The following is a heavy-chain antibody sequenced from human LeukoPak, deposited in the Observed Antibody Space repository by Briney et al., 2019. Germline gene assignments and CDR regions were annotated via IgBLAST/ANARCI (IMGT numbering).Heavy chain of an antibody. Sequence: PGGSLRLSCSASGFNFNYFAMSWIRQAPGKRLEWVSTIYDSGSGGFYPDSVRGRFTFSSDNSKNIVYLQMHSLRVDDSAVYYCSRIKYGGNSGYHFDYWGQGTLVTVSS. V-gene: IGHV3-23*05. CDR2: IYDSGSGG. D-gene: IGHD4-23*01. J-gene: IGHJ4*02. CDR1: GFNFNYFA. CDR3: SRIKYGGNSGYHFDY.